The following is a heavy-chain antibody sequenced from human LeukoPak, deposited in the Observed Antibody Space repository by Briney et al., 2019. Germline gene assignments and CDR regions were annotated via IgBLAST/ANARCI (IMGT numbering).Heavy chain of an antibody. CDR2: MNPNSGNT. V-gene: IGHV1-8*01. CDR3: ARDGGQLGRYYYYMDV. Sequence: GASVKVSCKASGYTFTSYDINWVRQATGQGLKWMGWMNPNSGNTGYAQKFQGRVTMTRNTSISTAYMELSSLRSEDTAVYYCARDGGQLGRYYYYMDVWGKGTTVTVSS. J-gene: IGHJ6*03. CDR1: GYTFTSYD. D-gene: IGHD6-6*01.